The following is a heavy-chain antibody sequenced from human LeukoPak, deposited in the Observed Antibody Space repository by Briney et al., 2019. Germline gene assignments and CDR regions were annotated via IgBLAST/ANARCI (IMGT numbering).Heavy chain of an antibody. J-gene: IGHJ4*02. V-gene: IGHV3-21*01. CDR2: ISSSSSYI. CDR3: ARSRLGSSGYYY. CDR1: GFTFSSYS. Sequence: GGSLRLSCAASGFTFSSYSTNWVRQAPGKGLEWVSSISSSSSYIYYADSVKGRFTISRDNAENSLYLQMNSLRAEDTAVYYCARSRLGSSGYYYWGQGTLVTVSS. D-gene: IGHD3-22*01.